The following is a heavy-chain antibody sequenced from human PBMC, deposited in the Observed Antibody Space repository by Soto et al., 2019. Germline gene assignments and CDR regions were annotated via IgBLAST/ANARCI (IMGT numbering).Heavy chain of an antibody. CDR2: IYYSGST. CDR1: CGSISSGGYY. CDR3: ARATSYDYVWGSYRLYFDY. V-gene: IGHV4-31*03. D-gene: IGHD3-16*02. J-gene: IGHJ4*02. Sequence: SDSLALTCTVSCGSISSGGYYWTWFRQHPGKGLEWIGYIYYSGSTYYNPSLKSRVTISVDTSKNQFSLKLSSVTAADTAVYYCARATSYDYVWGSYRLYFDYWGQGTLVTVSS.